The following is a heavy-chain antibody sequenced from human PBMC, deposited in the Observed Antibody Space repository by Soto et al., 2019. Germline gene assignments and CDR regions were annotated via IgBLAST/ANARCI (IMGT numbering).Heavy chain of an antibody. Sequence: ASVKVSCKASGYTFASYGSRWVRQAPGQGLEWMGWISAYNGNTNYAQKLQGRVTMTTDTSTSTAYMELRSLRSDDTAVYYCARAPGDCSGGSCYLGDKYYYYMDVWGKGTTVTVS. V-gene: IGHV1-18*01. J-gene: IGHJ6*03. CDR1: GYTFASYG. CDR2: ISAYNGNT. CDR3: ARAPGDCSGGSCYLGDKYYYYMDV. D-gene: IGHD2-15*01.